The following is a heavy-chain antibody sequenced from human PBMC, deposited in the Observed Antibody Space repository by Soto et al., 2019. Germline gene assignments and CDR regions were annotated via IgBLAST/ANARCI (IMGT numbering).Heavy chain of an antibody. CDR3: ARRRVLSGFSTLNGFDP. V-gene: IGHV4-39*01. J-gene: IGHJ5*02. CDR1: GAFIGSSNYH. Sequence: QLQLQESGPALVKPAETLSLACTVSGAFIGSSNYHWGWIRQPPGRGLEWIGGISYSGSTYYTPSRRSRVTIFVETSKNQFSLTLNSVTAADTAVYYCARRRVLSGFSTLNGFDPWGPGTLVTVSS. D-gene: IGHD3-22*01. CDR2: ISYSGST.